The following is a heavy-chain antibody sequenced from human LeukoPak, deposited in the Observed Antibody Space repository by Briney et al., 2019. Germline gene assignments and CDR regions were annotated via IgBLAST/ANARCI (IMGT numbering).Heavy chain of an antibody. D-gene: IGHD3-10*01. CDR3: ARATYYYGSGSYYTGGWFDP. J-gene: IGHJ5*02. CDR1: GYSISSGYY. CDR2: IYDSGST. Sequence: SETLSLTCTVSGYSISSGYYWGWIRQPPGKGLEWIGSIYDSGSTYYNPSLKSRVTISVDTSKNQFSLKLSSVTAADTAVYYCARATYYYGSGSYYTGGWFDPWGQGTLVTVSS. V-gene: IGHV4-38-2*02.